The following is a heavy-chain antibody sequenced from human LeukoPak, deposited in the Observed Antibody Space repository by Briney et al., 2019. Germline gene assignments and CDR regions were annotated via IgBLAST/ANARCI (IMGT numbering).Heavy chain of an antibody. CDR1: GYSISSGYH. Sequence: SETLSLTCTVSGYSISSGYHWGWTRQPPGKGLEWIASIYHSGSTYYKSSLKSRVTISVDTSKNQFSLKLSSVTAADTAVYFCARHSSSWYVLSLWGQGTLVTVSS. CDR2: IYHSGST. V-gene: IGHV4-38-2*02. D-gene: IGHD6-13*01. J-gene: IGHJ4*02. CDR3: ARHSSSWYVLSL.